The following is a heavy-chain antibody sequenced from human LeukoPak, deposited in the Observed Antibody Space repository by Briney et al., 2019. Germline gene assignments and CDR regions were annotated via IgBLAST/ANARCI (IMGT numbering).Heavy chain of an antibody. J-gene: IGHJ4*02. D-gene: IGHD5-18*01. CDR1: GGSTSSYY. CDR3: ARQYSYGPIDY. CDR2: IYYSGST. V-gene: IGHV4-59*01. Sequence: SETLSLTCTVSGGSTSSYYWSWIRQPPGKGLEWIGYIYYSGSTNYNPSLKSRVTISVDTSKNQFSLKLSSVTAADTAVYYCARQYSYGPIDYWGQGTLVTVSS.